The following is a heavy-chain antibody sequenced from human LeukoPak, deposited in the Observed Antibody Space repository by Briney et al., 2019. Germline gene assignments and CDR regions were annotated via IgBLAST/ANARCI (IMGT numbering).Heavy chain of an antibody. CDR2: IDHSGSA. CDR3: ARGAGLHRFDP. J-gene: IGHJ5*02. D-gene: IGHD2-15*01. Sequence: KPSETLSLTCTVSGGSISSSSYYWGWIRQAPGKGLEWIGEIDHSGSASYNPSLKSRVTISVDTAKNQISLKVNSVTAADTATYFCARGAGLHRFDPWGQGTLVTVSS. CDR1: GGSISSSSYY. V-gene: IGHV4-39*07.